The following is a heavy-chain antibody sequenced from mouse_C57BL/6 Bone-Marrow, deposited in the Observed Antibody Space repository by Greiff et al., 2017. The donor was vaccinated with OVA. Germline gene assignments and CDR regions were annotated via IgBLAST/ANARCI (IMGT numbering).Heavy chain of an antibody. J-gene: IGHJ1*03. Sequence: QVQLKQSGAELVRPGASVTLSCKASGYTFTDYEMHWVKQTPVHGLEWIGAIDPETGGTAYNQKFKGKAILTADKSSSTAYMELRSLTSEDSAVYYCTRSKITTVVGRYFDVWGTGTTVTVSS. CDR2: IDPETGGT. V-gene: IGHV1-15*01. CDR1: GYTFTDYE. CDR3: TRSKITTVVGRYFDV. D-gene: IGHD1-1*01.